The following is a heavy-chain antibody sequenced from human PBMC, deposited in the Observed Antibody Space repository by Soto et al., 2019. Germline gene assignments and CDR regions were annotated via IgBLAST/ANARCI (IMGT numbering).Heavy chain of an antibody. J-gene: IGHJ6*02. CDR2: INHSGST. CDR1: GGSFSGYY. D-gene: IGHD6-6*01. V-gene: IGHV4-34*01. CDR3: AREYRDLNCYYYGMDV. Sequence: SETLSLTCAVYGGSFSGYYWSWIRQPPGKGLEWIGEINHSGSTNYNPSLKSRVTISVDTSKNQFSLKLSSVTAADTAVYYCAREYRDLNCYYYGMDVWGQGTTVT.